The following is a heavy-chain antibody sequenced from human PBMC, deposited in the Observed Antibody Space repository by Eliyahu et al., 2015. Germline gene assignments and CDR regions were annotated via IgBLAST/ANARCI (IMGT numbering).Heavy chain of an antibody. J-gene: IGHJ4*02. V-gene: IGHV1-69*01. CDR2: IIPIFGTA. Sequence: QVQLVQSGAEVKKPGSSVKVSCKASXGTFSSYAISWVRQAPGQGLEWMGGIIPIFGTANYAQKFQGRVTITADESTSTAYMELSSLRSEDTAVYYCARDRAVGSIFGVVPLCCWGQGTLVTVSS. CDR3: ARDRAVGSIFGVVPLCC. CDR1: XGTFSSYA. D-gene: IGHD3-3*01.